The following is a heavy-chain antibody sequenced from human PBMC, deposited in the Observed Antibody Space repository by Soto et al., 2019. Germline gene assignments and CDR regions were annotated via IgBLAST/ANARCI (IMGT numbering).Heavy chain of an antibody. CDR2: ISDNADRV. J-gene: IGHJ4*02. Sequence: EVQLLESGGGLVQPGGSLRLSCTASGFSFSSNSMAWVRQAPGKGLEWVSSISDNADRVFYGDSLKGRFTFSRDNSRNQLYLQMNSLRAEDTALYYCVLLAHGKFDFWGEGTLVIVSS. CDR1: GFSFSSNS. CDR3: VLLAHGKFDF. D-gene: IGHD1-26*01. V-gene: IGHV3-23*01.